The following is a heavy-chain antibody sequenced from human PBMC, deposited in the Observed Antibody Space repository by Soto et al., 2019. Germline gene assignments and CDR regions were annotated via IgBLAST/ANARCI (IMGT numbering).Heavy chain of an antibody. CDR1: GGSIGSGGYY. V-gene: IGHV4-31*03. J-gene: IGHJ4*02. CDR3: ARDLRGYSRYDYLDY. CDR2: SYYTGSS. D-gene: IGHD5-12*01. Sequence: SETLSLTCTVSGGSIGSGGYYWSWIRQHPGKGLEWVGYSYYTGSSYYNPSLKSRVTISVDASKNQLSLRLASVTAADTAVYYCARDLRGYSRYDYLDYWGQGIPVTVSS.